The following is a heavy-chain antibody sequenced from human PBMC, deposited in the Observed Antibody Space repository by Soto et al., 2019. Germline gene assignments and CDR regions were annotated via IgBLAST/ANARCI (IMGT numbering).Heavy chain of an antibody. CDR3: ARTDRDFYGLDV. CDR1: GSPFRNTA. J-gene: IGHJ6*02. V-gene: IGHV3-13*05. Sequence: EVQLVESGGGLVQPGGSLGLSWEAPGSPFRNTALHWVRKGPGKGLEWVSGISAAGDPDYADSVEGRFTISRENAQNSFFLQMNSLRVGDTAVYYCARTDRDFYGLDVWGQGTTVIVSS. CDR2: ISAAGDP.